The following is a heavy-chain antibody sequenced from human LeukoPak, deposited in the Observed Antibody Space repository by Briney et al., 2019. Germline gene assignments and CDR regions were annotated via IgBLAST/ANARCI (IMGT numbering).Heavy chain of an antibody. CDR1: GGSISTYY. Sequence: SETLSLTCTLSGGSISTYYWSWVRQPPGKGLEWIGYIYYTGSTDYNPSLKSRVTMSVDTSKNQFSLKLSSVTAAHTAVYSCARGSVRGEFDPWGQGTLVTVSS. V-gene: IGHV4-59*01. J-gene: IGHJ5*02. CDR3: ARGSVRGEFDP. D-gene: IGHD3-10*01. CDR2: IYYTGST.